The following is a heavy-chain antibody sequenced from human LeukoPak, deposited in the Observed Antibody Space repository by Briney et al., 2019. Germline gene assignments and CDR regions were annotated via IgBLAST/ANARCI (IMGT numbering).Heavy chain of an antibody. J-gene: IGHJ4*02. CDR1: GYTFTGYY. CDR2: INPNSGGT. V-gene: IGHV1-2*02. CDR3: ARRYSSSWYWVFDY. Sequence: ASVKVSCKASGYTFTGYYMHWVRQAPGQGLVWMGWINPNSGGTNYAQKFQGRVTMTRDTSISTAYMELSRLRSDDTAVYYCARRYSSSWYWVFDYWGQGTLVTVSS. D-gene: IGHD6-13*01.